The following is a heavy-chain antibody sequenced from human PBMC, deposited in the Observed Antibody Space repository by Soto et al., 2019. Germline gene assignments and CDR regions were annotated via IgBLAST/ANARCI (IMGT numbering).Heavy chain of an antibody. Sequence: GGSLRLSCAASGFTFSSYWMHWVRQAPGKGLVWVSRINSDGSSTSYADSVKGRFTISGDNAKNTLYLQMNSLRAEDTAVYYCARDSSSSPLRGNWFDPWGQGTLVTVSS. D-gene: IGHD6-13*01. J-gene: IGHJ5*02. CDR2: INSDGSST. V-gene: IGHV3-74*01. CDR3: ARDSSSSPLRGNWFDP. CDR1: GFTFSSYW.